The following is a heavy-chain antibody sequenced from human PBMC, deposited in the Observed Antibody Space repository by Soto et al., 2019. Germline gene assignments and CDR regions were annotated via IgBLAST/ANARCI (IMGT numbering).Heavy chain of an antibody. J-gene: IGHJ4*02. CDR2: INPSGGST. CDR3: AKAMQGVVVVAAYDY. CDR1: GYTFTSYY. D-gene: IGHD2-15*01. V-gene: IGHV1-46*01. Sequence: GASVKVSCKASGYTFTSYYMHWVRQAPGQGLEWMGIINPSGGSTSYAQKFQGRVTMTRDTSTSTVYMELSSLRSEDTAVYYCAKAMQGVVVVAAYDYWGQGTLVTVSS.